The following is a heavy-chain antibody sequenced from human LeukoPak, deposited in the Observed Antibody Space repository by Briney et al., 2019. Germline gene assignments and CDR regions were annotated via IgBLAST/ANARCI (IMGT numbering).Heavy chain of an antibody. CDR1: GGSISSYY. V-gene: IGHV4-59*01. Sequence: SETLSLTCTVSGGSISSYYWSWIRQPPGKGLEWIGYVYYSGTTNYNPSLKSRITISVDTSKNQFSLKLSSVTAADTAVYYCARRVISIDKGNWLDPWGQGTLVTVSS. J-gene: IGHJ5*02. CDR3: ARRVISIDKGNWLDP. CDR2: VYYSGTT. D-gene: IGHD2-15*01.